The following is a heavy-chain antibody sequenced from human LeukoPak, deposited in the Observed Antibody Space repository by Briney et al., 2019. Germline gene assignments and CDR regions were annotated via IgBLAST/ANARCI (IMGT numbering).Heavy chain of an antibody. V-gene: IGHV4-59*01. D-gene: IGHD1-26*01. J-gene: IGHJ3*02. CDR2: IYYSGST. CDR1: GGSISSYY. Sequence: SETLSLTCTVSGGSISSYYWSWIRQPPRKGLEWIGYIYYSGSTNYNPSLKSRVTISVDTSKNQFSLKLSSETAADTAVYYCARDLGGSYDHAFDIWGQGTMVTVSS. CDR3: ARDLGGSYDHAFDI.